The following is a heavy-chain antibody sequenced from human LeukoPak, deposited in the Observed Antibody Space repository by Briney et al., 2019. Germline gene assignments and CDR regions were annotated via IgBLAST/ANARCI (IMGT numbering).Heavy chain of an antibody. V-gene: IGHV3-7*01. Sequence: GGSLRLSCAASGFTFSNYWMSWVRQAPGKGLEWVANIKYDGSEKHYVDSVKGRFTISRDNTKNSLYLQMNSLRAEDTAVYYCARGAYGYVYFGCWGQGTLVTVSS. J-gene: IGHJ4*02. D-gene: IGHD5-12*01. CDR2: IKYDGSEK. CDR3: ARGAYGYVYFGC. CDR1: GFTFSNYW.